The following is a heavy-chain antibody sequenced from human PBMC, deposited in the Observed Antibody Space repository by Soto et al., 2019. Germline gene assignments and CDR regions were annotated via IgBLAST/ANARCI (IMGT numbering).Heavy chain of an antibody. CDR1: GYTFTSYY. CDR2: INPSGGST. CDR3: ARGKPRGDFWSGYPPGFDP. J-gene: IGHJ5*02. Sequence: ASVKVSCKASGYTFTSYYMHWVRQAPGQGLEWMGIINPSGGSTSYAQKFQGRVTMTRDTSTSTVYMELSSLRSEDTAVYYCARGKPRGDFWSGYPPGFDPWGQGTLVTVSS. D-gene: IGHD3-3*01. V-gene: IGHV1-46*01.